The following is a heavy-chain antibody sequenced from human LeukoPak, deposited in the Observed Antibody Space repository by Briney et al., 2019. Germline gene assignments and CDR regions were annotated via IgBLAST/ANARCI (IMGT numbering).Heavy chain of an antibody. J-gene: IGHJ6*02. CDR1: GFTVSSNY. CDR3: ARDLGSNGYYYGMDV. V-gene: IGHV3-53*01. Sequence: GGSLRLSCAASGFTVSSNYMSWVRQAPGKGLEWVSVIYSGGSTYYADSVKGRFTISRDNSKNTLYLQMNSLRAGDTAVYYCARDLGSNGYYYGMDVWGQGTTVTVSS. D-gene: IGHD4-11*01. CDR2: IYSGGST.